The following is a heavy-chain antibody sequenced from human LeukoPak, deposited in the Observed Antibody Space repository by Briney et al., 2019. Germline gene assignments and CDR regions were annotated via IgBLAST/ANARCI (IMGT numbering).Heavy chain of an antibody. J-gene: IGHJ4*02. D-gene: IGHD3-10*01. CDR2: IFAAGNT. V-gene: IGHV4-61*02. CDR3: ARDSSTEVRGIIFDF. CDR1: GGSISRGSYF. Sequence: SETLSLTCAVSGGSISRGSYFWTSIRQPAGKGLEWIGRIFAAGNTEYNPSLRSRVTISVDTSKNQFSLNLGSVTAADTAVYYCARDSSTEVRGIIFDFWGRGTPVTVSS.